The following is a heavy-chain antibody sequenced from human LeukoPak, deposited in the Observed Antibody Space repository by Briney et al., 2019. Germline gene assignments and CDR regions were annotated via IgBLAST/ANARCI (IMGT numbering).Heavy chain of an antibody. CDR3: ARDLAIVATIPGIYYYYYVDV. CDR2: ISPYNGYT. CDR1: GYTFSTYG. J-gene: IGHJ6*03. V-gene: IGHV1-18*01. Sequence: GASVKVSCKASGYTFSTYGITWVRQAPGQGLEWMGWISPYNGYTNYAQKLQDRVSMTTNTSTNTAYMELRSLKSDDTAVYYCARDLAIVATIPGIYYYYYVDVWGKGTTVTVSS. D-gene: IGHD5-12*01.